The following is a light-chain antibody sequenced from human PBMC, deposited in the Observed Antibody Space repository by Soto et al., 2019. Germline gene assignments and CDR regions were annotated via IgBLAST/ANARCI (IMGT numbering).Light chain of an antibody. CDR2: KAS. J-gene: IGKJ4*01. CDR3: QQLNSYPT. V-gene: IGKV1-5*03. Sequence: DIQMTQSPSTLSASVGDRVTITCRASQTISSWLAWYQQKPGKAPKLLIYKASTLKSGVPSRFSGSGSGTEFTLTISSLQPDDFATYYCQQLNSYPTFGGGTKVDIK. CDR1: QTISSW.